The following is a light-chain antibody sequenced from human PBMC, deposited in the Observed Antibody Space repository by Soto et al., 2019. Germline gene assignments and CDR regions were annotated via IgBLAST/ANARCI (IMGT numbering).Light chain of an antibody. CDR3: LQYSSHSWT. CDR2: DAS. Sequence: DIQMTQSPSSLSPSVGDSFTVTCRASRSISDWLSWYQQKPGKAPELLIFDASNLRSGVSSRFSGSGSGTEFTLTISRLQPDDVATYYCLQYSSHSWTFGQGTKVDIK. V-gene: IGKV1-5*01. J-gene: IGKJ1*01. CDR1: RSISDW.